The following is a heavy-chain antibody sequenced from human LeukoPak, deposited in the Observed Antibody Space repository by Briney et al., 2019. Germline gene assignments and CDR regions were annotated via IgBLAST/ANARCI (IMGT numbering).Heavy chain of an antibody. CDR3: ARAKATMVRGALKYYYMDV. CDR1: GYTFTSYD. J-gene: IGHJ6*03. Sequence: ASVTVSCKASGYTFTSYDINWVRQATGQGLEWMGWMNPNSGNTGYAQKFQGRVTMTRNTSISTAYMELSSLRSEDTAVYYCARAKATMVRGALKYYYMDVWGKGTTVTISS. CDR2: MNPNSGNT. V-gene: IGHV1-8*01. D-gene: IGHD3-10*01.